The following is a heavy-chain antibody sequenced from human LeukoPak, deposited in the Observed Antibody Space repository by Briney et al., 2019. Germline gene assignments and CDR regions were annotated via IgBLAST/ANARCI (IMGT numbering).Heavy chain of an antibody. Sequence: ASVKVSCKASGYTFTDYYMHWVRQATGQGLEWMGWINPDSGATKYAQKFQGRVTMTTDTTISTAYMELNRLRSDDTAVYYCASALNTPRSSWGQGTLVTVSS. CDR3: ASALNTPRSS. D-gene: IGHD6-13*01. V-gene: IGHV1-2*02. CDR1: GYTFTDYY. CDR2: INPDSGAT. J-gene: IGHJ4*02.